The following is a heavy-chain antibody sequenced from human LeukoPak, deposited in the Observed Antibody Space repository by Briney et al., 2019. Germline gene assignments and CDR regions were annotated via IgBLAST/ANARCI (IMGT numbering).Heavy chain of an antibody. J-gene: IGHJ4*02. D-gene: IGHD3-22*01. CDR2: MNPNSGNT. CDR1: GYTFTGYY. CDR3: ARGDYYDSSGYYY. V-gene: IGHV1-8*02. Sequence: ASVKVSCKASGYTFTGYYMHWVRQAPGQGLEWMGWMNPNSGNTGYAQKFQGRVTMTRNTSISTAYMELSSLRSEDTAVYYCARGDYYDSSGYYYWGQGTLVTVSS.